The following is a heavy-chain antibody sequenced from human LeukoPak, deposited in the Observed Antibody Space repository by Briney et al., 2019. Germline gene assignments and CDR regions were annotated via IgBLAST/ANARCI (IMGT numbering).Heavy chain of an antibody. CDR2: IGTAGDT. V-gene: IGHV3-13*01. CDR3: ARGVKTYYYDSSGYYYDY. J-gene: IGHJ4*02. CDR1: GFTFSSYD. D-gene: IGHD3-22*01. Sequence: GGSLRLSCAASGFTFSSYDMHWVRQATGEGLEWVSAIGTAGDTYYPGSVKGRFTISRENAKNSLYLQMNSLRAGDTAVYYCARGVKTYYYDSSGYYYDYWGQGTLVTVSS.